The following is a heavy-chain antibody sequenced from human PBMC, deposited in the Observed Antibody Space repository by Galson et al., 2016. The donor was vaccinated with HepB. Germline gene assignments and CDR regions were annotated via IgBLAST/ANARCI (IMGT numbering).Heavy chain of an antibody. J-gene: IGHJ4*02. CDR3: ARAYYDIWSGSQRDFFDH. CDR2: IYYTGST. D-gene: IGHD3-3*01. CDR1: AGSISTYC. Sequence: SETLSLTCSVSAGSISTYCWSWIRQSPGKGLEWIGCIYYTGSTDYNPSLESRVTISVDTSKNQFSLKLSSVAAADTAVYYCARAYYDIWSGSQRDFFDHWGQGTLVTVSS. V-gene: IGHV4-59*08.